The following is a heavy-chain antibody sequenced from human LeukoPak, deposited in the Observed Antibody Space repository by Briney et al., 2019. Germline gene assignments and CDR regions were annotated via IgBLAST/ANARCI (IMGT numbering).Heavy chain of an antibody. CDR1: GFTFSSFA. CDR3: ARDTSWDYYGSGSYLVDY. Sequence: PGGSLRLSCAASGFTFSSFAMQWVRQAPGKGLGWVAFISYDGSNHYYADSVECPFTTTRNNYKNTLYLLMNSLRAEDTAVYYCARDTSWDYYGSGSYLVDYWGQGTLVTVSS. CDR2: ISYDGSNH. V-gene: IGHV3-30-3*01. J-gene: IGHJ4*02. D-gene: IGHD3-10*01.